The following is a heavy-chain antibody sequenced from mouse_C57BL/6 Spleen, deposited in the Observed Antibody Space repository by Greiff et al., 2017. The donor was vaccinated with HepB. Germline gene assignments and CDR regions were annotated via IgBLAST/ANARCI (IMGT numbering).Heavy chain of an antibody. CDR1: GFTFSSYG. V-gene: IGHV5-6*01. Sequence: EVKLKESGGDLVKPGGSLKLSCAASGFTFSSYGMSWVRQTPDKRLEWVATISSGGSYTYYPDSVKGRFTISRDNAKNTLYLQMSSLKSEDTAMYYCASIYYDYDADYWGQGTTLTVSS. CDR2: ISSGGSYT. D-gene: IGHD2-4*01. J-gene: IGHJ2*01. CDR3: ASIYYDYDADY.